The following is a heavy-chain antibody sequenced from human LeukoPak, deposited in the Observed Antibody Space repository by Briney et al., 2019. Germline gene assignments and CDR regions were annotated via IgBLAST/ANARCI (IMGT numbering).Heavy chain of an antibody. CDR1: GYTFTSYD. V-gene: IGHV1-8*01. Sequence: ASVKVSCKASGYTFTSYDINWVRQATGQGLEWMGWMNPNSGNTGYAQKFQGRVTMTRNTPISTAYMELSSLRSEDTAVYYCARGGLNVVVPAPIYYYYYMDVWGKGTTVTISS. D-gene: IGHD2-2*01. CDR2: MNPNSGNT. J-gene: IGHJ6*03. CDR3: ARGGLNVVVPAPIYYYYYMDV.